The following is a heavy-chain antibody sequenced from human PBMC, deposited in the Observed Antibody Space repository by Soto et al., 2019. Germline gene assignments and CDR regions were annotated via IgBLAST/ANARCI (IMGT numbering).Heavy chain of an antibody. D-gene: IGHD1-26*01. CDR2: INPNSGGT. J-gene: IGHJ6*02. Sequence: GASVKVSCKASGYTFTGYYMHWVRQAPGQGLEWMGWINPNSGGTNYAQKFQGWVTMTRDTSISTAYMELSRLRSDDTAVYYCAMSGRGQTYYGMDVWGQGTTVTVSS. V-gene: IGHV1-2*04. CDR3: AMSGRGQTYYGMDV. CDR1: GYTFTGYY.